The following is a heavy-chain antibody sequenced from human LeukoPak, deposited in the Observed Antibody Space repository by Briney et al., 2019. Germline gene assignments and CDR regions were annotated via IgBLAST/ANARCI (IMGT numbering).Heavy chain of an antibody. V-gene: IGHV1-69*13. CDR1: GYTFTSYT. D-gene: IGHD3-10*01. CDR3: ARVPGAGAPSWCDP. J-gene: IGHJ5*02. CDR2: ITPIFGIT. Sequence: SVKVSCKASGYTFTSYTINWVRQAPGQGLEWMGGITPIFGITNYAQKFQGRVTITADESTTTAYMELSSPRSDETAVYFCARVPGAGAPSWCDPWGRGTLVTVSS.